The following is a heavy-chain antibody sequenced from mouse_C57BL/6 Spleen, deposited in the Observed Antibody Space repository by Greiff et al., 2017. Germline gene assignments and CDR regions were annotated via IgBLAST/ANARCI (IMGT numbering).Heavy chain of an antibody. CDR1: GYTFTSYW. J-gene: IGHJ3*01. V-gene: IGHV1-59*01. D-gene: IGHD1-1*01. CDR2: IDPSDSYT. CDR3: ARGTTVPSWFAY. Sequence: QVQLQQPGAELVRPGTSVKLSCKASGYTFTSYWMHWVKQRPGQGLEWIGVIDPSDSYTSYNQKFKGKATLTVDTSSSTAYMQLSSLTSEDSAVYYCARGTTVPSWFAYWGQGTLVTVSA.